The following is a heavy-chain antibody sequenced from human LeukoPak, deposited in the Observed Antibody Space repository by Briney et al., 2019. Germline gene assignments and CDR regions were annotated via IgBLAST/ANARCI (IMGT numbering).Heavy chain of an antibody. CDR2: IDSSGGYM. J-gene: IGHJ6*03. V-gene: IGHV3-21*01. D-gene: IGHD4-17*01. CDR3: ARVDDYGDYNYYYYYMDV. Sequence: GGSLRLSCEASGFTFNTYSMNWARQAPGKGLEWVSSIDSSGGYMFYADSVKGRFTISRDNAKNSLYLQMNSLRAEDTAVYYCARVDDYGDYNYYYYYMDVWGKGTTVTISS. CDR1: GFTFNTYS.